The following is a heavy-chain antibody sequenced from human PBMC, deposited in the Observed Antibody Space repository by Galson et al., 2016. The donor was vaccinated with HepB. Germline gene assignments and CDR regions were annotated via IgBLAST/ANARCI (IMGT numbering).Heavy chain of an antibody. J-gene: IGHJ5*02. CDR1: GFTFSSYA. D-gene: IGHD3-3*01. V-gene: IGHV3-30-3*01. Sequence: SLRLSCAASGFTFSSYAIHWVRQAPGKGLEWVGLISYDGSNKYYADSVKGRFTISRANSKNTLYLQMNSLRVEDTAVYYCAKEEGSILRFLEWLSRLDPWGQGTLVTVSS. CDR3: AKEEGSILRFLEWLSRLDP. CDR2: ISYDGSNK.